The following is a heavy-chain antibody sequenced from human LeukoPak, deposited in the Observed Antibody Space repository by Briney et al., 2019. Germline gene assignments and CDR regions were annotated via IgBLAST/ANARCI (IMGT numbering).Heavy chain of an antibody. CDR2: IIANLGTP. Sequence: SVKVSCKASGGSFISNTLSWVRQAPGQGLEWMGGIIANLGTPNYAQKFQGRVTVTADESTSTGYLELDSLRSDDTAVYYCARLVNWGPLGDYWGQGTLVTVSS. V-gene: IGHV1-69*13. CDR1: GGSFISNT. J-gene: IGHJ4*02. D-gene: IGHD3-16*01. CDR3: ARLVNWGPLGDY.